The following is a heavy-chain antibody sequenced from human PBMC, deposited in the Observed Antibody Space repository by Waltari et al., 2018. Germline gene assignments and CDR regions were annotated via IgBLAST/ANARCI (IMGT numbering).Heavy chain of an antibody. CDR2: KSYDGRNK. CDR1: GFTFSSYA. V-gene: IGHV3-30*04. D-gene: IGHD6-19*01. Sequence: QVQLVESGGGVVQPGRSLRLSCAASGFTFSSYAMHWVRQAPGKGLEWGAVKSYDGRNKYYADSVKVRFTISRDNSKNTLYLQMNSLRAEDTAVYYCAYSGWYKWGQGTLVTVSS. CDR3: AYSGWYK. J-gene: IGHJ4*02.